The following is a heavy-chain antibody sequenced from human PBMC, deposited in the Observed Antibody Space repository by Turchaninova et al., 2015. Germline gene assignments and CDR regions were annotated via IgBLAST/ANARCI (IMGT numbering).Heavy chain of an antibody. CDR3: AKTPSMIVVVAFDY. D-gene: IGHD3-22*01. CDR2: ISGSGGST. CDR1: GVTFSSYA. V-gene: IGHV3-23*01. Sequence: VLHVVSLYRSCVAVGVTFSSYAMGGVRHVPGKGLELVSAISGSGGSTYYADSVKGRFTISRDNSKNTLYLQMNSLRAEDTAVYYCAKTPSMIVVVAFDYWGQGTLVTVSS. J-gene: IGHJ4*02.